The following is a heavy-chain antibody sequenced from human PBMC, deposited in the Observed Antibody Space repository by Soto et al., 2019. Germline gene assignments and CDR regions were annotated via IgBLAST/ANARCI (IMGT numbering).Heavy chain of an antibody. J-gene: IGHJ6*02. V-gene: IGHV3-11*05. Sequence: QVQLVESGGGLVKPGGSLRLSCAASGFTFSDYCMIWIRQAPGKGLEWVSYISSSSSYTNYADSVKGRFTISRDNAKNSLYLQMNSLRGDDTAVYYCARVRALAADGMDVWGQGTTVTVS. CDR2: ISSSSSYT. D-gene: IGHD6-19*01. CDR1: GFTFSDYC. CDR3: ARVRALAADGMDV.